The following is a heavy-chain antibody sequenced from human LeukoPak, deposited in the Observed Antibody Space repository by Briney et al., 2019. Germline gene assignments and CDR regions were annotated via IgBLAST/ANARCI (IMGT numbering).Heavy chain of an antibody. CDR2: ISSGGSTT. D-gene: IGHD1-26*01. CDR1: GFTFSSYS. CDR3: ARDHMGYDY. V-gene: IGHV3-48*04. Sequence: GGSLRLSCAASGFTFSSYSMNWVRQAPGKGLEWVSYISSGGSTTYYAGSVKGRFTISRDNAKNSLYLQMNSLRAEDTAVYYCARDHMGYDYWGQGTLVTVSS. J-gene: IGHJ4*02.